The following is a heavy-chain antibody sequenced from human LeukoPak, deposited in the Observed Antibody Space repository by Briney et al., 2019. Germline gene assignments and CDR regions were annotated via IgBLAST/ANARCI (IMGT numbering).Heavy chain of an antibody. D-gene: IGHD3-22*01. CDR2: IIPIFGTA. Sequence: ASVKVSCKASGGTFSSYAISWVRQAPGQGLEWMGGIIPIFGTANYAQKFQGRVTITADESTSTAYMELSSLRSDDTAVYYCTRDDYYDSRGLFDYWGQGTLVTVSS. J-gene: IGHJ4*02. CDR3: TRDDYYDSRGLFDY. V-gene: IGHV1-69*01. CDR1: GGTFSSYA.